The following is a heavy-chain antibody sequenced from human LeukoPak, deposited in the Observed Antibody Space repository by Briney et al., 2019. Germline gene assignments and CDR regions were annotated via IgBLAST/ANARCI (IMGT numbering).Heavy chain of an antibody. CDR2: VDPEDGET. J-gene: IGHJ4*02. V-gene: IGHV1-69-2*01. D-gene: IGHD3-10*01. CDR3: ATRGRPGPALASEC. CDR1: GYTFTDYY. Sequence: ATVKISCKVSGYTFTDYYMHWVQQAPGKGLEWMGLVDPEDGETIYAEKFQGRVTITADTSTDTAYMELSSLRSEDTAVYYCATRGRPGPALASECWGQGTLVTVS.